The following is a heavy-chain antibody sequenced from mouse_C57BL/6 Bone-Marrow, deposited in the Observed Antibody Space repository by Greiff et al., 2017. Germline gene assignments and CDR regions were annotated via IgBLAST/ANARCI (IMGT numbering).Heavy chain of an antibody. J-gene: IGHJ4*01. CDR3: ARMRGFDYYGSSYGAMDY. CDR2: IWWDDDK. V-gene: IGHV8-8*01. D-gene: IGHD1-1*01. Sequence: QVTLKESGPGILQPSQTLSLTCSFSGFSLSTFGMGVGWIRQPSGKGLEWLAHIWWDDDKYYNPALKSRLTISKDTSKNQVFLKIANVDTADTATYYCARMRGFDYYGSSYGAMDYWGQGTSVTVSS. CDR1: GFSLSTFGMG.